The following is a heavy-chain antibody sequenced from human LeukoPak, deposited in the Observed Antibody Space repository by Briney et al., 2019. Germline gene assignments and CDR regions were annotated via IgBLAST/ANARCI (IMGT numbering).Heavy chain of an antibody. V-gene: IGHV1-18*01. J-gene: IGHJ3*02. D-gene: IGHD5-18*01. CDR2: ISPYNGNT. Sequence: GASVKVSCKASGYNFAGYGISWVRQAPGQGLEWMGWISPYNGNTNYPQKFQGRVTMTTDTTTSTAYMELKSLRIDDTAIYFCARRSGTSYGYSFEIWGQGTEVTVSS. CDR1: GYNFAGYG. CDR3: ARRSGTSYGYSFEI.